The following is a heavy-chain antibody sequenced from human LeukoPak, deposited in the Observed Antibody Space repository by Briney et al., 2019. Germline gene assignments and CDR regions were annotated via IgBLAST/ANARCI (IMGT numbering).Heavy chain of an antibody. CDR3: ARRALVATIGNYFDY. CDR2: ISSSSSYI. V-gene: IGHV3-21*01. J-gene: IGHJ4*02. D-gene: IGHD5-12*01. CDR1: GFTFSSYS. Sequence: GGSLRLSCAASGFTFSSYSMNWVRQAPGKGLEWVSSISSSSSYIYYADSVKGRFTISRDNAKNSLYLQMNSLRAEDTAVYYCARRALVATIGNYFDYWGQGTLVTVSS.